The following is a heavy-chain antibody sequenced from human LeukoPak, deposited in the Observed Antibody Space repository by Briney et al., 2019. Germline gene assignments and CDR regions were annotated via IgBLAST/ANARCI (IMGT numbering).Heavy chain of an antibody. J-gene: IGHJ3*02. D-gene: IGHD6-6*01. Sequence: PGGSLRLSCAASGFTFSSYAMSWVRQAPGKGLEWVSAISGSGGSTYYADSVKGRFTISRDNSKNTLYLQMNSLRAEDTAVYYCAKDREYSSSFDAFDTWGQGTMVTVSS. V-gene: IGHV3-23*01. CDR2: ISGSGGST. CDR1: GFTFSSYA. CDR3: AKDREYSSSFDAFDT.